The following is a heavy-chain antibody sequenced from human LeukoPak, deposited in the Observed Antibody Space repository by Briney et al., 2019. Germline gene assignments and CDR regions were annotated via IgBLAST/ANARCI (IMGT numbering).Heavy chain of an antibody. CDR2: IRGDGTTK. V-gene: IGHV3-48*03. CDR3: ARRFRD. J-gene: IGHJ4*02. CDR1: GLTFSGFE. D-gene: IGHD5-24*01. Sequence: GGSLRLSCVGSGLTFSGFETSWVRQAPGKGLEWVSHIRGDGTTKSYADSVKGRFTISRDNAKNSLYLQMNSLRAEDTAIYYCARRFRDWGQGTLVTVSS.